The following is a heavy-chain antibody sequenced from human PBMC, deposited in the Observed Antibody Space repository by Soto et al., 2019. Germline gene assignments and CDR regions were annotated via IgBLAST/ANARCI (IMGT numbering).Heavy chain of an antibody. J-gene: IGHJ2*01. Sequence: QVQLQESGPGLVKPSETLSLTCTVSGGSISSHYWSWIRQPPGRGLEWIGFIYYSGITDSNPSLKSRVTISLDTSKTQLSLRLSSVTAADTAVYYCARPRGIAPAVWYFELWGRGTLVTVSS. D-gene: IGHD6-13*01. V-gene: IGHV4-59*08. CDR3: ARPRGIAPAVWYFEL. CDR2: IYYSGIT. CDR1: GGSISSHY.